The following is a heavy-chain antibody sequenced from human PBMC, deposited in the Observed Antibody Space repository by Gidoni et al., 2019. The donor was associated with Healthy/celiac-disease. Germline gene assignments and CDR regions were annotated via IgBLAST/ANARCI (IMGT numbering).Heavy chain of an antibody. D-gene: IGHD2-21*02. Sequence: QVQLVESGGGLVKPGGSLRLSCAASGFTFSDYYMSWIRQAPGKGLEWVSYISSSSSYTNYADSVKGRFTISRDNAKNSLYLQMNSLRAEDTAVYYCARDLAYCGGDCYSLWAFDIWGQGTMVTVSS. CDR2: ISSSSSYT. CDR1: GFTFSDYY. CDR3: ARDLAYCGGDCYSLWAFDI. V-gene: IGHV3-11*06. J-gene: IGHJ3*02.